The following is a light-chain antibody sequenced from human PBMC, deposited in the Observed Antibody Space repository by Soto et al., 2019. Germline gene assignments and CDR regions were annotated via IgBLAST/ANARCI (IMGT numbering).Light chain of an antibody. Sequence: DVVMTQSPLSLPVNLGEPAAISCRSTQSLVHSDGDTYLSWFLQRPGQSPRRLIFRVSKRDFGVPPRFIGSGSGTDFTLEITSVEAEDVGVYYCMQGTHWPPYTFGQGTRLEIK. CDR3: MQGTHWPPYT. J-gene: IGKJ2*01. CDR2: RVS. CDR1: QSLVHSDGDTY. V-gene: IGKV2-30*02.